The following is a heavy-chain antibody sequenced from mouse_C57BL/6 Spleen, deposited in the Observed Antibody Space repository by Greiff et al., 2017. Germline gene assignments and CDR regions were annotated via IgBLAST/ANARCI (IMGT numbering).Heavy chain of an antibody. CDR1: GYTFTDYY. J-gene: IGHJ4*01. CDR3: VRKGLRRDYAMDY. Sequence: EVQLQQSGPELVKPGASVKISCKASGYTFTDYYMNWVKQSHGKSLEWIGDINPNNGGTSYNQKFKGKATLTVDKSSSTAYMELRSLTSGDSAVYYCVRKGLRRDYAMDYWGQGTSVTVSS. D-gene: IGHD2-4*01. CDR2: INPNNGGT. V-gene: IGHV1-26*01.